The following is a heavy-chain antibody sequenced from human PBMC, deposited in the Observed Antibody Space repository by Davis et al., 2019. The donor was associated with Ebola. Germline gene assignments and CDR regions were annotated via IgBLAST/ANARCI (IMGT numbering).Heavy chain of an antibody. CDR3: ARGGFVVSRYFDL. CDR2: VYHSGST. Sequence: PSETLSPTFAVSGGSISTINWWSWVRQPPGKGLEWIGEVYHSGSTNYNTSLKSRVTISVDKSRNQFSLKLSSVTAADTAVYYCARGGFVVSRYFDLWGRGTLVTVSS. J-gene: IGHJ2*01. V-gene: IGHV4-4*02. CDR1: GGSISTINW. D-gene: IGHD2-2*01.